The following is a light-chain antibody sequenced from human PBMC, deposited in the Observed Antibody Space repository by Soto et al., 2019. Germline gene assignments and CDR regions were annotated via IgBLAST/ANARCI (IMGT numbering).Light chain of an antibody. J-gene: IGKJ3*01. Sequence: EIVLTQSPGTLSLSPGERATLSCRASQSVSSSYLAWYQQKPGQAPRLLIYGASSRATGIPDRFSGSGSGTDLTLTISRLEPEDFAVYYCQQYGSSPPFAFGPGTKMDIK. CDR3: QQYGSSPPFA. CDR1: QSVSSSY. CDR2: GAS. V-gene: IGKV3-20*01.